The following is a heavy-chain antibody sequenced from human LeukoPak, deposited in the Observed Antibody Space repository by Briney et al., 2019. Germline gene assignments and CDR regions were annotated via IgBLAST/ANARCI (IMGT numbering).Heavy chain of an antibody. V-gene: IGHV3-49*03. D-gene: IGHD2-2*01. CDR3: TRAYTQLGFDP. Sequence: PGGSLRRSCTASGFTFGDYAMSWFRQAPGKGLEGVGFIRGKAYGGTTEYAASVRGRFTISRDDSKSIAYLQMNSLKTEDTAVYYCTRAYTQLGFDPWGQGTLVTVSS. CDR1: GFTFGDYA. J-gene: IGHJ5*02. CDR2: IRGKAYGGTT.